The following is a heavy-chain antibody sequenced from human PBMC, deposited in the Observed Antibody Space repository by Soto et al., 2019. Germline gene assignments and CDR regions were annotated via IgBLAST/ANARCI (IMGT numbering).Heavy chain of an antibody. Sequence: ASVKVSCKASGYTFTSYGISWVRQAPGQGLEWMGWISAYNGNTNYAQKLQGRVTMTTDTSTSTAYMELRSLRSDDTAVYYCARSPFYDFWSGYYPKYYSYDVLYVWAQGTTV. J-gene: IGHJ6*02. D-gene: IGHD3-3*01. V-gene: IGHV1-18*01. CDR2: ISAYNGNT. CDR3: ARSPFYDFWSGYYPKYYSYDVLYV. CDR1: GYTFTSYG.